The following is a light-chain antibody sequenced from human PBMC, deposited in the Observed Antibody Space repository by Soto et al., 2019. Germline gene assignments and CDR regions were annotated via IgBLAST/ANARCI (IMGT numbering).Light chain of an antibody. V-gene: IGKV3-20*01. CDR2: GAS. CDR3: QQYGSSPMYS. J-gene: IGKJ2*03. CDR1: QSVSSSY. Sequence: EIVLTQSPGTLSLSPGERATLSCRASQSVSSSYLAWYQQKPGQAPRLLIYGASSRATGIPDRFSGSGSGTDFTLTISRLEPEDFAVYYCQQYGSSPMYSFGQGAKGDIK.